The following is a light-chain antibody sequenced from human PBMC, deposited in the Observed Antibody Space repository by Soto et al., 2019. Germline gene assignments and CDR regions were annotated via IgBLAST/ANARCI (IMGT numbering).Light chain of an antibody. CDR3: QQYDNWPRT. CDR2: GAS. Sequence: EIVMTQSPASLSVSPGETATLSCRARQRVGINLAWYQQKPGQAPRLLIYGASTRATGIPARFSGSGSGTDFTLTISSLQSEDVAVFYCQQYDNWPRTFGQGTKVESK. V-gene: IGKV3-15*01. CDR1: QRVGIN. J-gene: IGKJ1*01.